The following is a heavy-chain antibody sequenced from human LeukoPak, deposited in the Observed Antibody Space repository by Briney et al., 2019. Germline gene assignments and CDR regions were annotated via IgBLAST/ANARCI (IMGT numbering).Heavy chain of an antibody. V-gene: IGHV1-2*02. CDR3: ARAEGPSSSFDY. CDR1: GYTFTGYY. CDR2: SKPNSGGT. J-gene: IGHJ4*02. Sequence: ASVKVSCKASGYTFTGYYMHWVPQAPGQGLEGMGWSKPNSGGTNYAQKFQGRVTMTRDTSISTAYMELSRLRPDATAVYYCARAEGPSSSFDYWGQGTLVTVSS. D-gene: IGHD6-13*01.